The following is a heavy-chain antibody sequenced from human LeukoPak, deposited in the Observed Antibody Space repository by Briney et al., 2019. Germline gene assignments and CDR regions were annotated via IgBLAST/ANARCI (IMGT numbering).Heavy chain of an antibody. CDR1: GGSISSSSYY. V-gene: IGHV4-61*02. D-gene: IGHD3-16*01. J-gene: IGHJ4*02. CDR2: IYTSGST. CDR3: ARDRWGPVDY. Sequence: SETLSLTCTVSGGSISSSSYYWGWIRQPAGKGLEWIGRIYTSGSTNYNPSLKSRVTMSVDTSKNQFSLKLSSVTAADTAVYYCARDRWGPVDYWGQGTLVTVSS.